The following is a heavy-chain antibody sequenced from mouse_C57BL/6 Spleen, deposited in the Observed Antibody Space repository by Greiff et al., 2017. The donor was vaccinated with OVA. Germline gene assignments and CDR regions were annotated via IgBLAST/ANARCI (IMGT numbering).Heavy chain of an antibody. Sequence: VQGVESGAELVKPGASVKISCKASGYAFSSYWMNWVKQRPGKGLEWIGQIYPGDGDTNYNGKFKGKATLTADKSSSTAYMQLSSLTSEDSAVYFCARREDYGSSYGYWGQGTTLTVSS. CDR3: ARREDYGSSYGY. J-gene: IGHJ2*01. CDR1: GYAFSSYW. CDR2: IYPGDGDT. D-gene: IGHD1-1*01. V-gene: IGHV1-80*01.